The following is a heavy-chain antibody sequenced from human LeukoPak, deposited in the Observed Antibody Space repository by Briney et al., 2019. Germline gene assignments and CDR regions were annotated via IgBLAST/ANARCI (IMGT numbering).Heavy chain of an antibody. CDR3: AELGITMIGGV. CDR2: ISSSSNYI. J-gene: IGHJ6*04. D-gene: IGHD3-10*02. CDR1: GFTFSSYS. Sequence: PGGALRLSCAASGFTFSSYSMNWVRQAPGKGLEWVSSISSSSNYIYYADSVKGRFTISRDNAKNSLYLQMNSLRAEDTAVYYCAELGITMIGGVWGKGTTVTISS. V-gene: IGHV3-21*01.